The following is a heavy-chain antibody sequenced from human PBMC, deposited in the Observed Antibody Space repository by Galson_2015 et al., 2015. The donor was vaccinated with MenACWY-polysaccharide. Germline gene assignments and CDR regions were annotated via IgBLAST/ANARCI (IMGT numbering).Heavy chain of an antibody. CDR2: IPYSGGT. J-gene: IGHJ5*02. CDR1: GGSLSPSH. Sequence: SGTPSPPRPVSGGSLSPSHRALIRPAPGEGPGWVWWIPYSGGTQGSPSLTSRVTISVDTSENQFSLKLSSVTTADTAVYYCARIGGMNRGNYYNYGWFDPWGQGTLVTVSS. V-gene: IGHV4-59*01. CDR3: ARIGGMNRGNYYNYGWFDP. D-gene: IGHD1-26*01.